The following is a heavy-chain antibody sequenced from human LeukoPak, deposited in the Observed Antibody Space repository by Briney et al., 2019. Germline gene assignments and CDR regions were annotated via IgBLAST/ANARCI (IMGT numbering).Heavy chain of an antibody. CDR1: GGSFSGYY. Sequence: SETLSLTCAVYGGSFSGYYWSWIRQPPGKGLEWIGEINHSGGTNYNPSLKSRVTISVDTSKNQFSLKLSSVTAADTAVYYCARTAAGTFDIWGQGTMVTVSS. V-gene: IGHV4-34*01. D-gene: IGHD6-13*01. CDR2: INHSGGT. J-gene: IGHJ3*02. CDR3: ARTAAGTFDI.